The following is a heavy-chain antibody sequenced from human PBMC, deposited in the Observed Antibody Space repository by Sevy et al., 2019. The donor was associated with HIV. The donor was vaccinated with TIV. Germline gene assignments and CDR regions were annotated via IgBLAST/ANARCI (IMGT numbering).Heavy chain of an antibody. Sequence: GGSLRLSCAASGFTFSNYNMNWVRQAPGKGLEWVSSISSSSRYIYYADSMKGRFTISRDNAKNSLYLQMNSLRAEDTAVYYCARVVAYCSGGNCFPGYYYGMDVWGQGTTVTVSS. CDR2: ISSSSRYI. J-gene: IGHJ6*02. D-gene: IGHD2-15*01. V-gene: IGHV3-21*01. CDR3: ARVVAYCSGGNCFPGYYYGMDV. CDR1: GFTFSNYN.